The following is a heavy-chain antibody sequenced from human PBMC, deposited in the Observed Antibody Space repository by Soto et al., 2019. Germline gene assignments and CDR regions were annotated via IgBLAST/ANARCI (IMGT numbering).Heavy chain of an antibody. CDR2: IIPIFGTA. CDR1: GGTFSSYA. D-gene: IGHD3-3*01. CDR3: ARDLGRITIFGVDNNWFDP. V-gene: IGHV1-69*13. Sequence: GASVKVSCKASGGTFSSYAISWVRQAPGQGLEWMGGIIPIFGTANYAQKFQGRVTITADESTSTAYMELSSLRSEDTAVYYCARDLGRITIFGVDNNWFDPWGQGTLVTVSS. J-gene: IGHJ5*02.